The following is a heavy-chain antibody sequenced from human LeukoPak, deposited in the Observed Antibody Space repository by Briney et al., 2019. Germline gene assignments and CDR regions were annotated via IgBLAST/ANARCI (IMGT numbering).Heavy chain of an antibody. V-gene: IGHV3-64D*06. CDR1: GFTFSSYA. D-gene: IGHD6-13*01. CDR3: VRYGNSCYDP. J-gene: IGHJ5*02. Sequence: GRSLRLSCAASGFTFSSYAMHWVRQAPGKGLEYVSAISTDGGGTYYADSVKGRFTIFRDNSKNTLYLQMNSLRAEDTAVYHCVRYGNSCYDPWGQGTLVTVSS. CDR2: ISTDGGGT.